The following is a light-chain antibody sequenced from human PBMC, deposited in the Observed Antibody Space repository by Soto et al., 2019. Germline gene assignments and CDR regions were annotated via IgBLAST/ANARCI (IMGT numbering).Light chain of an antibody. Sequence: EIVLTQSPGTLSLSPGERATLSCRARQSVSSTYLAWYQQKPGQAPGLLIYGASTRATGIPDRFSGSGSGTDFTLTISRLEPEDFAVYHCQQYGRSPPTFGQGTKVDIK. CDR2: GAS. CDR1: QSVSSTY. V-gene: IGKV3-20*01. CDR3: QQYGRSPPT. J-gene: IGKJ1*01.